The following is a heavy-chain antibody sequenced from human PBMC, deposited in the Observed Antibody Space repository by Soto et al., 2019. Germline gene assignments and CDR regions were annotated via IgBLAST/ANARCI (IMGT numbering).Heavy chain of an antibody. D-gene: IGHD2-15*01. Sequence: QVQLVQSGAEVKKPGSSVKVSCKASGGTFSSYAISWVRQAPGQGLEWMGGIIPIFGTANYAQKFQGRVTITPDESTSTAYMELSSLRSEDTAVYYCARVVVVAATPSRYYYYGMAVWGQGTTVTVAS. CDR1: GGTFSSYA. J-gene: IGHJ6*02. CDR2: IIPIFGTA. CDR3: ARVVVVAATPSRYYYYGMAV. V-gene: IGHV1-69*01.